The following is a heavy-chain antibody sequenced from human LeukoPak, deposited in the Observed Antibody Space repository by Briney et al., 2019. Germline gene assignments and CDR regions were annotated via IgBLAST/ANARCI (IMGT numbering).Heavy chain of an antibody. D-gene: IGHD5-18*01. Sequence: ASVKVSCKVSGYTFTELSMHWVRQAPGKGLEWMGGFDPEDGETIYAQKFQGRVTMTEDTSTDTAYMELSSLRSEDTAVYYYATDPAQLWLLPSGYWGQGTLVTVSS. CDR1: GYTFTELS. CDR2: FDPEDGET. V-gene: IGHV1-24*01. CDR3: ATDPAQLWLLPSGY. J-gene: IGHJ4*02.